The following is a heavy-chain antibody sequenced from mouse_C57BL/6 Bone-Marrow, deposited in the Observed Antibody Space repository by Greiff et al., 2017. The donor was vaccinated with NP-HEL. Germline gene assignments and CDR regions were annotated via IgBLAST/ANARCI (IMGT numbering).Heavy chain of an antibody. Sequence: VQLQQPGAELARPGASVKLSCKASGYTFTSYGISWVKQRTGQGLEWIGEIYPRSGNTYYNEKFKGKATLTVDKSSSTAYMELRNLTSEDSAVYVCASGGNRSSPAYWGQGTLVTVSA. CDR1: GYTFTSYG. CDR2: IYPRSGNT. D-gene: IGHD1-1*01. CDR3: ASGGNRSSPAY. J-gene: IGHJ3*01. V-gene: IGHV1-81*01.